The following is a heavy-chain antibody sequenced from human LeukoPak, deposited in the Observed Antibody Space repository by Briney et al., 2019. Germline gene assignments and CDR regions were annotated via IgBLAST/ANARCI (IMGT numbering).Heavy chain of an antibody. CDR2: IIPILGIA. D-gene: IGHD3-22*01. V-gene: IGHV1-69*04. J-gene: IGHJ4*02. CDR1: GYTFTAYY. Sequence: SVKVSCKASGYTFTAYYLHWVRQAPGQGLEWMGRIIPILGIANYAQKFQGRVTITADKSTSTAYMELSSLRSEDTAVYYCARGYYDSTNDYWGQGTLVTVSS. CDR3: ARGYYDSTNDY.